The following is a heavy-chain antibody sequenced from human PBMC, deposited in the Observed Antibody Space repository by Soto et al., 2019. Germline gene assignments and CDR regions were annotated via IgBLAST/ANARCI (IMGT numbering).Heavy chain of an antibody. CDR1: GFSLSTSGVG. CDR3: AHARLYCTGGSCTTWFYY. V-gene: IGHV2-5*02. Sequence: QITLKESGPTLVKPTQTLTLTCTFSGFSLSTSGVGVGWIRQPAGQALEWLALIYWDDDKRYSPFLNSRLTITKDTSKSQVVLTMTNMDPVDTATYYCAHARLYCTGGSCTTWFYYCGQGTRVTVSS. J-gene: IGHJ4*02. CDR2: IYWDDDK. D-gene: IGHD2-15*01.